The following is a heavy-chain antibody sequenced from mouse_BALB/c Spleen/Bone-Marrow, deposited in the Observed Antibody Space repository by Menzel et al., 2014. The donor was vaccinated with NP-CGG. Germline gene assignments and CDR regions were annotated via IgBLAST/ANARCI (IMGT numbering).Heavy chain of an antibody. CDR1: GFNIKDTY. Sequence: EVQLQESGAELVKPGASVKLSCTASGFNIKDTYMHWVKQRPEQGLEWIGRIDPANGNTKYDPKFQGKATITADTSSNTAYLQLSSLTSEDTAVYYCAYYDYYYFDYWGQGTTLTVSS. V-gene: IGHV14-3*02. D-gene: IGHD2-4*01. CDR3: AYYDYYYFDY. J-gene: IGHJ2*01. CDR2: IDPANGNT.